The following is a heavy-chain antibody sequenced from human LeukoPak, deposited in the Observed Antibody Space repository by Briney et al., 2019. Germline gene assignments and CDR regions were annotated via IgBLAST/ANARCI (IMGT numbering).Heavy chain of an antibody. D-gene: IGHD2-2*01. CDR1: GFTFSSYS. J-gene: IGHJ4*02. Sequence: PGGSLRLSCAASGFTFSSYSMNWVRQAPGKGLEWVSSISSSSSYIYYADSVKGRFTISRGNAKNSLYLQMNSLRAEGTAVYYCARGNRLPLDYWGQGTLVTVSS. CDR3: ARGNRLPLDY. CDR2: ISSSSSYI. V-gene: IGHV3-21*01.